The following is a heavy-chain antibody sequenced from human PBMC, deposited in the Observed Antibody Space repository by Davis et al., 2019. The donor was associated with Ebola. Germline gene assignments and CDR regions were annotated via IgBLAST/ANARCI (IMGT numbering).Heavy chain of an antibody. CDR3: TPDIVVVVAALGGGMDV. CDR2: IRSKAYGWTT. CDR1: GFTFSSYG. V-gene: IGHV3-49*04. Sequence: PGGSLRLSCAASGFTFSSYGMHWVRQAPGKGLEWVGFIRSKAYGWTTEYAASVKGRFTISRDDSKSIAYLQMNSLKTEDTAVYYCTPDIVVVVAALGGGMDVWGKGTTVTVSS. J-gene: IGHJ6*04. D-gene: IGHD2-15*01.